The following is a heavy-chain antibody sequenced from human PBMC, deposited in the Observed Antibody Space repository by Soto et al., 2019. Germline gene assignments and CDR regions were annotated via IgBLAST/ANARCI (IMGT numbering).Heavy chain of an antibody. Sequence: EVQLVQSGAEVKKPGESLKISCKGSGYSFTSYWIGWVRQMPGKGLEWMGIIYPGDSDTRYSPSFQGQVTISADKSISTAYLQWSRLKASDTAMYYCARTGSWELLPYYYYYDGMDVWGQGTTVTVSS. V-gene: IGHV5-51*01. CDR3: ARTGSWELLPYYYYYDGMDV. J-gene: IGHJ6*02. D-gene: IGHD1-26*01. CDR1: GYSFTSYW. CDR2: IYPGDSDT.